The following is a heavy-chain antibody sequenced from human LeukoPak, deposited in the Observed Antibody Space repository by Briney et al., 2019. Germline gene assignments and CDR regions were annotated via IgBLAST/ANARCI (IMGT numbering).Heavy chain of an antibody. Sequence: PSETLSLTCTVSGGSISSGSYYWSWIRQPAGKGLEWIGRIYTSGSTNYNPSLKSRVTISVDTSKNQFSLKLSSLTAADPAVYYCARAIRKPIGSYYYYYMDVWGKGTTVTVSS. CDR1: GGSISSGSYY. CDR2: IYTSGST. J-gene: IGHJ6*03. V-gene: IGHV4-61*02. D-gene: IGHD2-2*02. CDR3: ARAIRKPIGSYYYYYMDV.